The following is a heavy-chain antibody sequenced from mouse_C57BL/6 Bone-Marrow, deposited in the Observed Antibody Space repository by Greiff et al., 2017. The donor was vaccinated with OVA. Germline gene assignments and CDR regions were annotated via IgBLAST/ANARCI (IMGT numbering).Heavy chain of an antibody. J-gene: IGHJ1*03. V-gene: IGHV1-81*01. D-gene: IGHD1-1*01. Sequence: VQLQQSGAELARPGASVKLSCKASGYTFTSYGISWVKQRTGQGLEWIGEIYPRSGNTYYNEKFKGKATLTADKSSSTVYIELRSRTSEDSAVNFCASTVVATRGWYFDVWGTGTTVTDSS. CDR3: ASTVVATRGWYFDV. CDR2: IYPRSGNT. CDR1: GYTFTSYG.